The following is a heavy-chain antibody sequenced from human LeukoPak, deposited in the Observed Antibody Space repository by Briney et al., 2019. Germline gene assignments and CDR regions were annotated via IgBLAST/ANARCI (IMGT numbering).Heavy chain of an antibody. D-gene: IGHD3-22*01. CDR1: GASISSSSYY. V-gene: IGHV4-39*07. CDR2: INHSGST. Sequence: SETLSLTCTVSGASISSSSYYWDWLRQPPGKGLEWIGEINHSGSTNYNPSLKSRVTISVDTSKNQFSLKLSSVTAADTAVYYCARGYDSSGYYYDWFDPWGQGTLVTVSS. J-gene: IGHJ5*02. CDR3: ARGYDSSGYYYDWFDP.